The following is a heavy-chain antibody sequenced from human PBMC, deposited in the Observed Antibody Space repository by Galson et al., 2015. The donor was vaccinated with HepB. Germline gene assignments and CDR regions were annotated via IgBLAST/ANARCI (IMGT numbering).Heavy chain of an antibody. J-gene: IGHJ4*02. Sequence: LSLTCSVSGGSVSSGRYYWGWIRQPPGKGLECIGNIHYSGTTYYNPSLKSRVTISVDTSKNQFSLKLNSVTAADTAVYYCAKVSVITFGGPGDSYFDYWGQGTLVTVSS. V-gene: IGHV4-39*07. D-gene: IGHD3-16*01. CDR1: GGSVSSGRYY. CDR3: AKVSVITFGGPGDSYFDY. CDR2: IHYSGTT.